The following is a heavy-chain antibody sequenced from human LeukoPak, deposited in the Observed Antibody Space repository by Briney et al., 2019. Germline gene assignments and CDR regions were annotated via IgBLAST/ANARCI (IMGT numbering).Heavy chain of an antibody. Sequence: SETLSLTGAVYGKSFSDYSWIWVRQPPGKGLEWIGEIDHSGSANYNPSPKSRVTISVHTSKNQFSLRLSSVTAADTAIYYCARRYYDSGNYYTIDYWGQGTLVTVSS. V-gene: IGHV4-34*01. CDR3: ARRYYDSGNYYTIDY. CDR1: GKSFSDYS. D-gene: IGHD3-10*01. J-gene: IGHJ4*02. CDR2: IDHSGSA.